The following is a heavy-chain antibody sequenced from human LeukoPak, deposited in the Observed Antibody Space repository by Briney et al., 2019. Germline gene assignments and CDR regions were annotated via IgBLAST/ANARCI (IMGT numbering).Heavy chain of an antibody. D-gene: IGHD3-9*01. CDR2: IYYSGST. CDR1: GGSISSYY. CDR3: ARKYYDILTGYLHAPWFDP. Sequence: SETLSLTCTVSGGSISSYYWSWIRQPPGKGLEWIGYIYYSGSTNYNPSLKSRVTISVDTSKNQFSLKLSSVTAADTAVYSCARKYYDILTGYLHAPWFDPWGQGTLVTVSS. J-gene: IGHJ5*02. V-gene: IGHV4-59*08.